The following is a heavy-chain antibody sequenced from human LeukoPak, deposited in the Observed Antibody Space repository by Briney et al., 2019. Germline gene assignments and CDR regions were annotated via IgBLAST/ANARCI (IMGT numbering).Heavy chain of an antibody. CDR2: VDPEDSET. CDR1: GYTFTDYY. V-gene: IGHV1-69-2*01. CDR3: ATVIAARHFDY. Sequence: ASVKISCKVSGYTFTDYYMHWVQQAPGKGLEWMGLVDPEDSETIYAEKFQGRVTITADTSTDTAYMELSSLRSEDTAVYYCATVIAARHFDYWGQGTLVTVSS. J-gene: IGHJ4*02. D-gene: IGHD6-6*01.